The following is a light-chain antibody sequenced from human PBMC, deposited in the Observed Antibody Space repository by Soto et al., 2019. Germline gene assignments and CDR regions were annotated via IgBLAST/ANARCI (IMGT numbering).Light chain of an antibody. J-gene: IGLJ1*01. V-gene: IGLV1-44*01. CDR3: AAWDDSLNGFFV. CDR2: NSD. Sequence: QSVLNQPPSASGTPGQRVPVSFSGSSSNIGINTVNWYQHLPGTAPKLLIYNSDQRPSGVPDRISGSKSGTSASLAIGGLQSEDEADYYCAAWDDSLNGFFVFGTGTKVTVL. CDR1: SSNIGINT.